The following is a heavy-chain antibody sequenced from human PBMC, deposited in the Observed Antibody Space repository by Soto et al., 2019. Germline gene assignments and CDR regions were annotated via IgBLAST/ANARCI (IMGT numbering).Heavy chain of an antibody. D-gene: IGHD3-10*01. Sequence: GGSLRLSCAASGFTFSTYAMSWVRQAPGKGLEWVSAISGSGGETYYADPVKGRFTISRDNSKNTLYMQMNSLRAEDTAVYYFAKNWGGLGSDYPYNWFDPWGQGTLVTVSS. J-gene: IGHJ5*02. V-gene: IGHV3-23*01. CDR1: GFTFSTYA. CDR2: ISGSGGET. CDR3: AKNWGGLGSDYPYNWFDP.